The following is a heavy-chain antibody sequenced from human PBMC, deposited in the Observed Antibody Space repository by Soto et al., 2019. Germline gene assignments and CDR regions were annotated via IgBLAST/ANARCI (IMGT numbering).Heavy chain of an antibody. D-gene: IGHD3-22*01. V-gene: IGHV3-20*04. CDR1: GFTFDDYG. Sequence: GGSLRLSCAASGFTFDDYGMSWVRQAPGKGLEWVSGINWNGGSTGYADSVKGRFTISRDNAKNSLYLQMNSLRAEDTALSYCARAIYYYDSSGYYYVGYDAFDIWGQGTMVTVS. CDR2: INWNGGST. CDR3: ARAIYYYDSSGYYYVGYDAFDI. J-gene: IGHJ3*02.